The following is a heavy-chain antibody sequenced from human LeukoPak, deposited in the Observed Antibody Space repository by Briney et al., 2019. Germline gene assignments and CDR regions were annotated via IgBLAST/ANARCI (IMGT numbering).Heavy chain of an antibody. Sequence: PGGSLRLSCAASGFTFSSYAMTWVRQAPGKGLEWVSVIGRYGGDIHYADSVEGRFTISRDNSKNTLYLQMNSLRAEDTAVYYCARAHVTQTIPRLSWFDPWGQGTLVTVSS. J-gene: IGHJ5*02. D-gene: IGHD4-23*01. CDR1: GFTFSSYA. CDR3: ARAHVTQTIPRLSWFDP. V-gene: IGHV3-23*01. CDR2: IGRYGGDI.